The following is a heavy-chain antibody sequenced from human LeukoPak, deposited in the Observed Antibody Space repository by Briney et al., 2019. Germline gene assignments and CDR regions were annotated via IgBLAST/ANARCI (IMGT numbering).Heavy chain of an antibody. CDR2: ISAYNGNT. V-gene: IGHV1-18*01. CDR1: GYTFTSYG. J-gene: IGHJ5*02. Sequence: ASVTVSSKASGYTFTSYGISWVRQAPGQGLEWMGWISAYNGNTNYAQNLQGRVTMTTDTSTSTAYMELRSLRSDDTAVYYCARVEYYDILTGYYNNWFDPWGQGTLVTVSS. CDR3: ARVEYYDILTGYYNNWFDP. D-gene: IGHD3-9*01.